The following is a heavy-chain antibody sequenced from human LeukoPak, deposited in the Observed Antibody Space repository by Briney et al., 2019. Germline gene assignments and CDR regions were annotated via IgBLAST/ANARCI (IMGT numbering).Heavy chain of an antibody. D-gene: IGHD2-15*01. CDR1: GFTFSSYG. J-gene: IGHJ4*02. CDR2: ISYDGSNK. Sequence: GGSLRLSCAASGFTFSSYGMHWVRQAPGKGLEWVAVISYDGSNKYYADSVKGRFTISRDNSKNTLSLQMNSLRAEDTAVYYCAGCSGGKCFDSFGHDYWGQGTLVTVSS. V-gene: IGHV3-30*03. CDR3: AGCSGGKCFDSFGHDY.